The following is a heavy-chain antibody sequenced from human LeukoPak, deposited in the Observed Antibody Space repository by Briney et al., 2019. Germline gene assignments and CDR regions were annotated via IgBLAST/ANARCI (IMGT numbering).Heavy chain of an antibody. CDR2: ISGSGGST. CDR1: GFTFSSYG. V-gene: IGHV3-23*01. D-gene: IGHD5-12*01. J-gene: IGHJ1*01. CDR3: AKDTTLVASGGEYFQH. Sequence: GGSLRLSCAASGFTFSSYGMNWVRQAPGKGLEWVSAISGSGGSTYYADSVKGRFTISRDNSKNTLYLQMNSLRAEDTAVYYCAKDTTLVASGGEYFQHWGQGTLVTVSS.